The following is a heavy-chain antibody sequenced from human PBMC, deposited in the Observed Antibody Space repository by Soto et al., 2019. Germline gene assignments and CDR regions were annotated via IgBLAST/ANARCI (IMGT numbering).Heavy chain of an antibody. D-gene: IGHD3-9*01. CDR3: ARDLPWYDILTGYPHGGDY. Sequence: GGSLRLSCAASGFTFSSYGMHWVRQAPGKGLEWVAVIWYDGSNKYYADSVKGRFTISRDNSKNTLYLQMNSLRAEDTAVYYCARDLPWYDILTGYPHGGDYWGQGTLVTVSS. CDR1: GFTFSSYG. CDR2: IWYDGSNK. J-gene: IGHJ4*02. V-gene: IGHV3-33*01.